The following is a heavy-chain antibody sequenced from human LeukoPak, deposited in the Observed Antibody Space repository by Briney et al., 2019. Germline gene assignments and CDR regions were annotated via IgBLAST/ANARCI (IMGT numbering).Heavy chain of an antibody. D-gene: IGHD3-10*01. CDR1: GGSISSSSYY. Sequence: SETLSLTCTVSGGSISSSSYYWGWIRQPPGKGLEWIGSIYYSGSTYYNPSLKSRVTISVDTSKNQFSLKLSSVTAADTAVYYCARGPAYGSGSYYRYWGQGTLVTVSS. CDR3: ARGPAYGSGSYYRY. J-gene: IGHJ4*02. CDR2: IYYSGST. V-gene: IGHV4-39*01.